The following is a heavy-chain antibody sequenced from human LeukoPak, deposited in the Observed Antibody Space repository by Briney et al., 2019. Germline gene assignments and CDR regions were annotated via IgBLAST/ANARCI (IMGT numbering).Heavy chain of an antibody. CDR3: ARERYSYGSGYYFDY. CDR2: ISYDGSNK. Sequence: GRSLRLSCAASGFTFSSYVMHWVRQAPGKGLEWVAFISYDGSNKYYADSVKGRFTISRDNAKNSLYLQMNSRRAEDTAVYYCARERYSYGSGYYFDYWGQGTLVTVSS. J-gene: IGHJ4*02. D-gene: IGHD3-10*01. CDR1: GFTFSSYV. V-gene: IGHV3-30*03.